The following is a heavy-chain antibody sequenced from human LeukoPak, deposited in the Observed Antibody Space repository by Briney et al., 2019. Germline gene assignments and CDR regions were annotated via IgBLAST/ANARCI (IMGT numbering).Heavy chain of an antibody. Sequence: AGGSLRLSCAASGFTFSSYSMNWVRQAPGKGLEWVSSISSSSSYIYYTDSVKGRFTISRDNAKNSLYLQMNSLRAEDTAVYYCARDNWNAKYYFDYWGQGTLVTVSS. J-gene: IGHJ4*02. V-gene: IGHV3-21*01. D-gene: IGHD1-20*01. CDR1: GFTFSSYS. CDR3: ARDNWNAKYYFDY. CDR2: ISSSSSYI.